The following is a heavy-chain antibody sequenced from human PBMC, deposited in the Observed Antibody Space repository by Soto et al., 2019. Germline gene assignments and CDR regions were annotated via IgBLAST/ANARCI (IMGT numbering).Heavy chain of an antibody. V-gene: IGHV4-59*01. CDR1: GGSISSYY. D-gene: IGHD3-10*01. CDR2: IYYSGST. J-gene: IGHJ6*03. Sequence: SETLSLTCTVSGGSISSYYWSWIRQPPGKGLEWIGYIYYSGSTNYNPSLKSRVTISVDTSKNKFSLKLSSVTAADTAVYYCAKIYGSGSYSDYMDVWGKGTTVTVSS. CDR3: AKIYGSGSYSDYMDV.